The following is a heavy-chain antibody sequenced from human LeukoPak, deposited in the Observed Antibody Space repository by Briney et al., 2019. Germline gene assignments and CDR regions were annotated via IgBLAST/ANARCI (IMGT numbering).Heavy chain of an antibody. Sequence: ASVKVSCKASGYTFTGYYIHYVRQALGQGLERMGWINPNTGDTKYAQKFQGRVTMTRDTSISTAYMELSRLRSDDTTVYYCARQSLRNFDYWGQGTLVTVSS. CDR2: INPNTGDT. CDR1: GYTFTGYY. D-gene: IGHD5/OR15-5a*01. V-gene: IGHV1-2*02. CDR3: ARQSLRNFDY. J-gene: IGHJ4*02.